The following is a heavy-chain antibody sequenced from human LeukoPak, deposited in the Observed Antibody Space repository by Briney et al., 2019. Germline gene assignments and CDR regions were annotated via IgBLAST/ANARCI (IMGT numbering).Heavy chain of an antibody. CDR1: GYTLTELS. Sequence: ASVKVSCKVSGYTLTELSMHWVRQAPGKGVEWMGGFDPEDGETIYAQKFQGRVTMTEDTSTDTAYMELSSLRSEDTAVYYCATHSCSGGSCYSDYWGQGTLVTVSS. CDR2: FDPEDGET. V-gene: IGHV1-24*01. CDR3: ATHSCSGGSCYSDY. D-gene: IGHD2-15*01. J-gene: IGHJ4*02.